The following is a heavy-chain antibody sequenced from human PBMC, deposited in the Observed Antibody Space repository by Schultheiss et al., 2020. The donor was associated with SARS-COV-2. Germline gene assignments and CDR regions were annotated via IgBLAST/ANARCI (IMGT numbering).Heavy chain of an antibody. J-gene: IGHJ4*02. V-gene: IGHV3-23*01. D-gene: IGHD4-23*01. CDR3: ARAVRGHFDY. CDR1: GFTFSSYA. CDR2: ISGSGGST. Sequence: GESLKISCAASGFTFSSYAMSWVRQAPGKGLEWVSAISGSGGSTYYADSVKGRFTISRDNSKNTLYLQMNSLRAEDTAVYYCARAVRGHFDYWGQGTLVTVSS.